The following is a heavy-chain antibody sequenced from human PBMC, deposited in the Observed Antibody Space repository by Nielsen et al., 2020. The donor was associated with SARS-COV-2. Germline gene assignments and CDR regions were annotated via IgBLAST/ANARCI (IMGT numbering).Heavy chain of an antibody. D-gene: IGHD3-3*01. Sequence: GGSLRLSCAASGFTFSSYGMHWVRQAPGKGLEWVAVISYDGSNKYYADSVKGRFTISRDNSKNTLYLQMNSLRAEDTAAYYCAKDGEPYDFWSGYDYWGQGTLVTVSA. V-gene: IGHV3-30*18. J-gene: IGHJ4*02. CDR3: AKDGEPYDFWSGYDY. CDR2: ISYDGSNK. CDR1: GFTFSSYG.